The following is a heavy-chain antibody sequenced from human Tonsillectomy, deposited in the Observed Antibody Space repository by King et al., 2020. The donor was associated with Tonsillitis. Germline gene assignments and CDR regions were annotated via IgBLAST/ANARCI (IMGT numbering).Heavy chain of an antibody. J-gene: IGHJ4*02. D-gene: IGHD5-18*01. CDR3: AKNNSYGYAYYFDY. CDR2: SSWNIGRI. V-gene: IGHV3-9*01. Sequence: VQLVESGGGLVQPGRSLRLSCAASGFTFDDYAMHWVRQAPGEGLEWVSGSSWNIGRIGYADSVKGRFTISRDNAQKSLYLQMTSLRAEDTALYYCAKNNSYGYAYYFDYWGQGTLVTVSS. CDR1: GFTFDDYA.